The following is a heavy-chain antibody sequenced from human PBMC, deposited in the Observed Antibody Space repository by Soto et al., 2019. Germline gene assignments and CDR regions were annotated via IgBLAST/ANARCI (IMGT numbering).Heavy chain of an antibody. D-gene: IGHD3-9*01. CDR1: GGSISSSNW. J-gene: IGHJ6*02. Sequence: SETLSLTCAVSGGSISSSNWWSWVRQPPGKGLEWIGEIYHSGSTNYNPSLKSRVTISVDKSKNQFSLKLSSVTAADTAVYYCASAYDILTGTPPYYYYGMDVWGQGTTVTVS. V-gene: IGHV4-4*02. CDR3: ASAYDILTGTPPYYYYGMDV. CDR2: IYHSGST.